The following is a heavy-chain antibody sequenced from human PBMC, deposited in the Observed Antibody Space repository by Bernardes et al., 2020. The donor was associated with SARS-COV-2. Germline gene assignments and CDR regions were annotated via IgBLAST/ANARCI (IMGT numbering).Heavy chain of an antibody. Sequence: GGSLRPSCAASGFTFSNYGMHWVRQAPGKGLEWVALIANDGSNNYYADSVKGRFTISRDNSKNTLYLQVNSLRAEDTAVYYCATTRNDYGDIGDHFQHWGQGTLVTVSP. CDR3: ATTRNDYGDIGDHFQH. J-gene: IGHJ1*01. D-gene: IGHD4-17*01. V-gene: IGHV3-30*03. CDR2: IANDGSNN. CDR1: GFTFSNYG.